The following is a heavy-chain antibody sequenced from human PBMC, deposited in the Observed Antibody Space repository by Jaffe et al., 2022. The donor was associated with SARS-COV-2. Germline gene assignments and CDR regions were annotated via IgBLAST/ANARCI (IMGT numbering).Heavy chain of an antibody. V-gene: IGHV4-59*01. CDR1: GGSISSYY. J-gene: IGHJ4*02. CDR2: IYYSGST. CDR3: ARDFLVGSGYSYGYDY. D-gene: IGHD5-18*01. Sequence: QVQLQESGPGLVKPSETLSLTCTVSGGSISSYYWSWIRQPPGKGLEWIGYIYYSGSTNYNPSLKSRVTISVDTSKNQFSLKLSSVTAADTAVYYCARDFLVGSGYSYGYDYWGQGTLVTVSS.